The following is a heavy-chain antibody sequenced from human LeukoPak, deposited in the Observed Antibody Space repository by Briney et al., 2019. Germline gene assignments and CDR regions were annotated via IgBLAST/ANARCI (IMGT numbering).Heavy chain of an antibody. D-gene: IGHD2-8*01. Sequence: SETLSVTCTVSGGSISSSSYYWGWIRQPPGKELEWIGRGYYSGSTYYNQSLKSRVTISVDTSKNQFSLKLSSVTAADTAVYYCARAAEHRYCTNCAFDIWGQGTMVTVSS. V-gene: IGHV4-39*07. CDR2: GYYSGST. CDR1: GGSISSSSYY. CDR3: ARAAEHRYCTNCAFDI. J-gene: IGHJ3*02.